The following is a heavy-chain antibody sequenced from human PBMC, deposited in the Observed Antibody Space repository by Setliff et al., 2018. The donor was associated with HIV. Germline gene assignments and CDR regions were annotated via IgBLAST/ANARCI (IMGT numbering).Heavy chain of an antibody. Sequence: SETLSLTCAVYGGSFSGYYWSWIRQPPGKGLEWIGEINHRGSTNCNPSLKSRVSISVDTSKNQFSLKLSSVTAADTAVYYCATLKMATWAWFDPWGQGTLVTVSS. CDR2: INHRGST. V-gene: IGHV4-34*01. CDR1: GGSFSGYY. J-gene: IGHJ5*02. CDR3: ATLKMATWAWFDP. D-gene: IGHD5-12*01.